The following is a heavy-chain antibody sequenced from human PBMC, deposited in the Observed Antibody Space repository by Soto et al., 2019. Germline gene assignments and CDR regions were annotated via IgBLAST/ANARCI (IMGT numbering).Heavy chain of an antibody. V-gene: IGHV1-18*01. J-gene: IGHJ5*02. D-gene: IGHD3-3*01. CDR1: GYTFTSYG. Sequence: GASVKVSCKASGYTFTSYGISWVRQAPGQGLEWMGWISAYNGNTNYAQKLQGRVTMTTDTSTSTAYMELRSLRSDDTAVYYCARGVGDYDFWSGQWWFDPWGQGTLVTVSS. CDR3: ARGVGDYDFWSGQWWFDP. CDR2: ISAYNGNT.